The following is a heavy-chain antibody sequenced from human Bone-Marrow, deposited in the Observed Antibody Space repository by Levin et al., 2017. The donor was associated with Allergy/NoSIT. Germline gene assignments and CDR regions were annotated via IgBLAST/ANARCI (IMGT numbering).Heavy chain of an antibody. V-gene: IGHV4-39*01. CDR1: GGSISSSGYY. D-gene: IGHD3-10*01. J-gene: IGHJ5*02. CDR3: ARHDAEDGSGIQWFDP. CDR2: FFDSGNT. Sequence: SETLSLTCSVSGGSISSSGYYWGWIRQPPGKGLEWIGSFFDSGNTYSNPSLRGRVTMSVDTSKNHFSLTLTSVTAADTAFYYCARHDAEDGSGIQWFDPWGQGTLVIVSS.